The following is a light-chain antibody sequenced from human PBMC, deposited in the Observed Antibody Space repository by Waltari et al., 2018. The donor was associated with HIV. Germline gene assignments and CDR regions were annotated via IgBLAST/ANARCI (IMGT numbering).Light chain of an antibody. CDR2: SNN. J-gene: IGLJ3*02. CDR1: SPNIGRNS. Sequence: QAVLTQPPSASGTPGQRVTITGSGNSPNIGRNSVSWYQQHPGTAPKLLIYSNNQRPSGVPDRFSGSKSGTSASLAISGLQSEDEADYYCAAWDDSLNGWVFGGGTKLTVL. V-gene: IGLV1-44*01. CDR3: AAWDDSLNGWV.